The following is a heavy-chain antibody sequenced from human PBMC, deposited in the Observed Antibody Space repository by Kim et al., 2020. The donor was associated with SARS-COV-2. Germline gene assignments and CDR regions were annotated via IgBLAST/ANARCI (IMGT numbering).Heavy chain of an antibody. D-gene: IGHD1-26*01. J-gene: IGHJ6*02. Sequence: SRVTMSVDTSKNQFSLKLSSVTAADTAVYYCARDKVLTELPSYYYYGMDVWGQGTTVTVSS. V-gene: IGHV4-4*06. CDR3: ARDKVLTELPSYYYYGMDV.